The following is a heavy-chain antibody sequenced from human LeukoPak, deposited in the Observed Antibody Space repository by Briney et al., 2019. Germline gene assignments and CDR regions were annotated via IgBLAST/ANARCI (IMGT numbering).Heavy chain of an antibody. V-gene: IGHV3-23*01. CDR1: GFTFSSYA. Sequence: GGSLRLSCAASGFTFSSYAMSWVRQAPGKGLEWVSAISGSGGSTYYADSVKGRFTISRDNSKNTLYLQMNSLRAEDTAVYYCASSPVDTATRYPYYYYGMDVWGQGTTVTVSS. D-gene: IGHD5-18*01. CDR2: ISGSGGST. J-gene: IGHJ6*02. CDR3: ASSPVDTATRYPYYYYGMDV.